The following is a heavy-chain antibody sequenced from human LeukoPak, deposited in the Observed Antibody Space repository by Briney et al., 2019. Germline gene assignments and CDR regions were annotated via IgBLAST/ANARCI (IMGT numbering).Heavy chain of an antibody. CDR3: ARVATDYYYMDV. D-gene: IGHD2-15*01. Sequence: SETLSLTCTVSGGSISSGGYYWSWIRQPPGKGLEWIGYIYHSGSTYYNPSLKSRVTISVDRSKNQFSLKLSSVTAADTAVYYCARVATDYYYMDVWGKGTTVTVSS. J-gene: IGHJ6*03. V-gene: IGHV4-30-2*01. CDR1: GGSISSGGYY. CDR2: IYHSGST.